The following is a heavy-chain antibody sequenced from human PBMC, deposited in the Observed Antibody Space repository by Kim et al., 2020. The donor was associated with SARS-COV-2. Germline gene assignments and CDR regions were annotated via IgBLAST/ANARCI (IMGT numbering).Heavy chain of an antibody. J-gene: IGHJ4*02. Sequence: AALVKGRFTISRDDTKNTLYLQMNNLKTEDTGLYYCNTDPHMDRGGVSYDFWGQGTLVTVSS. D-gene: IGHD3-10*01. CDR3: NTDPHMDRGGVSYDF. V-gene: IGHV3-15*01.